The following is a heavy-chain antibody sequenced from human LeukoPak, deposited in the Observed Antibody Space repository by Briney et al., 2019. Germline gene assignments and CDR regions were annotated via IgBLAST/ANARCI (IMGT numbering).Heavy chain of an antibody. CDR2: ISSSGSTI. Sequence: GGSLRLSCAASGFAFSSYEMNWVRQAPGKGLEWVSDISSSGSTIYYADSVKGRFTISRDNAKNSLYLQMNSLRAEDTAVYYCARARKNYYGSGSYYPFDYWGQGTLVTVSS. J-gene: IGHJ4*02. CDR1: GFAFSSYE. CDR3: ARARKNYYGSGSYYPFDY. D-gene: IGHD3-10*01. V-gene: IGHV3-48*03.